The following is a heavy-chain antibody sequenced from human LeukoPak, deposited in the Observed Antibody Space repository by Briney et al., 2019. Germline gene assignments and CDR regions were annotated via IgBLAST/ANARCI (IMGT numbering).Heavy chain of an antibody. CDR2: INPNSGDP. V-gene: IGHV1-2*06. CDR1: GYTFSDSY. D-gene: IGHD3-22*01. Sequence: GASVKVSCKTSGYTFSDSYIHWVRQAPGQGLEWMGRINPNSGDPNYPQKLQGRVTMTTDTSSSTAYMELRSLRSDDTAVYYCARWDYYDSRTFDIWGQGTMVTVSS. CDR3: ARWDYYDSRTFDI. J-gene: IGHJ3*02.